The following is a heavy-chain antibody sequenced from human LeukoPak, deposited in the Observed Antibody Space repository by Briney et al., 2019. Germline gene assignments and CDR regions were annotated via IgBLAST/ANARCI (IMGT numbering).Heavy chain of an antibody. J-gene: IGHJ4*02. V-gene: IGHV3-30*14. CDR2: ISYDGSNK. CDR3: ATGYSAWSFGY. D-gene: IGHD6-19*01. CDR1: GVTFSSYA. Sequence: PGRSLSLSCAASGVTFSSYAVYWVRQAPGKGLDWVAVISYDGSNKYYADSVKGRFTISRDNSKNTLYLQMNSRRAEDTAMYFCATGYSAWSFGYWGQGTLVTVSS.